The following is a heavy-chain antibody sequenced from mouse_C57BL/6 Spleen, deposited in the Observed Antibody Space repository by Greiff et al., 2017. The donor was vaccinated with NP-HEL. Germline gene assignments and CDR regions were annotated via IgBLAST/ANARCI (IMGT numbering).Heavy chain of an antibody. D-gene: IGHD1-1*02. CDR1: VYTFPSYW. CDR3: ARGYGFAY. Sequence: QLQQPGAVLVRPGSSVTLSCTASVYTFPSYWMHWVKQRPIQCLVWIGNIDPSDSETHYNQKFKDNATLTVDKSSSTAYMQLSSLTSEDSAVYYCARGYGFAYWGQGTLVTVSA. V-gene: IGHV1-52*01. J-gene: IGHJ3*01. CDR2: IDPSDSET.